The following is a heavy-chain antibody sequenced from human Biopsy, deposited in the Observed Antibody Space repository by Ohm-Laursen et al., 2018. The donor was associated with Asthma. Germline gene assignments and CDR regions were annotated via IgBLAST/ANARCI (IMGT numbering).Heavy chain of an antibody. CDR2: INGGGDRT. CDR1: GFAVSRDH. Sequence: GSLRLSCTASGFAVSRDHMFWVRQAPGKGLEWVSSINGGGDRTWYADSVKGRFTISRDYSKNTLYLQMHSLRAEDTAVYYCARGDSSNWSHYYFDYWGQGTLVTVSS. CDR3: ARGDSSNWSHYYFDY. D-gene: IGHD3-22*01. J-gene: IGHJ4*02. V-gene: IGHV3-23*01.